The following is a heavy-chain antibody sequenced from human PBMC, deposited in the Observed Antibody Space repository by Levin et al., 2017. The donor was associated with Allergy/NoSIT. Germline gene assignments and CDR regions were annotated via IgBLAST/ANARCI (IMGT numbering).Heavy chain of an antibody. CDR3: VPLFGDNWHGGVEL. D-gene: IGHD2-8*02. Sequence: PSQTLSLTCNVSGGSTSKFYWNWIRQPPGKGLEWIGYIYNSGSTNYNPSLKSRVPISMHTSTRQFSLTLRSLTAADTAVYFCVPLFGDNWHGGVELWGQGTMVTVSP. V-gene: IGHV4-4*09. CDR1: GGSTSKFY. J-gene: IGHJ3*01. CDR2: IYNSGST.